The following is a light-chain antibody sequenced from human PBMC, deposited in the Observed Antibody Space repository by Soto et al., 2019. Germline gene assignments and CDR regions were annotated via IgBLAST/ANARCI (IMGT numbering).Light chain of an antibody. Sequence: QSVLTQSPSVSASLGASVKLTCTLSSGHSSYAIAWHQQQPEKGPRYLMNLNSDGSHSKGDGIPDRFSGSSSGAERYLTISSLQSEDEADYYCQTWGTGFRVFGGGTKLTVL. J-gene: IGLJ3*02. CDR2: LNSDGSH. V-gene: IGLV4-69*01. CDR3: QTWGTGFRV. CDR1: SGHSSYA.